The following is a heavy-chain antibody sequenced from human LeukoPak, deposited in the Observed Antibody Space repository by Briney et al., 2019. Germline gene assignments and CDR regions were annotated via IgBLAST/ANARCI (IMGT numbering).Heavy chain of an antibody. CDR1: GYTFTSYY. D-gene: IGHD3-9*01. CDR3: ARGIHYDILTGSSVDAFDI. J-gene: IGHJ3*02. CDR2: INPSGGST. Sequence: ASVKVSCKASGYTFTSYYMHWVRQAPGQGLEWMGIINPSGGSTSYAQKFQCRVTMTRDTSTSTVYMELSSLRSEDTAVYYCARGIHYDILTGSSVDAFDIWGQGTMVTVSS. V-gene: IGHV1-46*01.